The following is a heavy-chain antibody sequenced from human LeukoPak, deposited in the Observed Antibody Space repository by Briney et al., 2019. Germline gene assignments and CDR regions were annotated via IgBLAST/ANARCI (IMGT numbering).Heavy chain of an antibody. CDR2: ISGSGGST. D-gene: IGHD1-26*01. CDR1: GFTFSSYA. V-gene: IGHV3-23*01. Sequence: GGSLRLSCAASGFTFSSYAMSWVRQAPGKGLEWVSAISGSGGSTYYADSVKGRFTISRDNSKNTLYLQMNILRAEDTAVYYCAKGVYSGSYRLSFSHWGQGTLVTVSS. CDR3: AKGVYSGSYRLSFSH. J-gene: IGHJ4*02.